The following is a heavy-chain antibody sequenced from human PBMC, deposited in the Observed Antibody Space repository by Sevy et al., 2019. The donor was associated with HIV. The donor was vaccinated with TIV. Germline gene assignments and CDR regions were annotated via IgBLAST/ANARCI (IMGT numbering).Heavy chain of an antibody. V-gene: IGHV3-30*03. Sequence: GGSLRLSCAASGFSFSDYRMHWVRQAPGKGLEWVAVISYDGRNNKYNADSVKGRFIISRDNSKNTLYLQMNSLRAEDTAIYYCARDRGEILSSAFDYWGQGTLVTVSS. J-gene: IGHJ4*02. CDR3: ARDRGEILSSAFDY. D-gene: IGHD3-16*01. CDR2: ISYDGRNNK. CDR1: GFSFSDYR.